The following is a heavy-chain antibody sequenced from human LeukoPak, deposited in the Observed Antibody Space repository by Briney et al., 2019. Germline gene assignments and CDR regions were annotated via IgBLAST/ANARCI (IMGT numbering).Heavy chain of an antibody. Sequence: PSETLSLTCAVYGGSFSGYYWSWIRQPPGKGLEWIGEINHSGSTNYNPSLKSRVTISVDTSKNQFSLKLSSVTAADTAVYYCARGTFRFGELLSTIDYWGQGTLVTVSS. CDR1: GGSFSGYY. V-gene: IGHV4-34*01. J-gene: IGHJ4*02. CDR2: INHSGST. D-gene: IGHD3-10*01. CDR3: ARGTFRFGELLSTIDY.